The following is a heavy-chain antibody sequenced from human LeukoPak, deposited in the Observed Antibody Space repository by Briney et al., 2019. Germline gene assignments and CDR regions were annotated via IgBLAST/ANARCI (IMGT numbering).Heavy chain of an antibody. D-gene: IGHD3-16*01. CDR1: GFTFSSYA. Sequence: GGSLRLSCAASGFTFSSYAMSWVRQAPGKGLEWVSAISGSGGSTYYADSVKGRFTISRDNSKNTLYLQMNSLRAEDTAVYYCAKDLNGFAHYDYVWGSSPHSTDAFDIWGQGTMVTVSS. CDR2: ISGSGGST. V-gene: IGHV3-23*01. CDR3: AKDLNGFAHYDYVWGSSPHSTDAFDI. J-gene: IGHJ3*02.